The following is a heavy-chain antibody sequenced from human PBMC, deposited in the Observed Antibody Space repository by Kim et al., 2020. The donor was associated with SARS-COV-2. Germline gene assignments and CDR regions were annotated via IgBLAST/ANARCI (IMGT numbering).Heavy chain of an antibody. Sequence: TNYAQKFQGRVTMTRDTSISTAYMELSRLRSDDTAVYYCATDVVVVALYPWGQGTLVTVSS. CDR3: ATDVVVVALYP. V-gene: IGHV1-2*02. CDR2: T. J-gene: IGHJ5*02. D-gene: IGHD2-15*01.